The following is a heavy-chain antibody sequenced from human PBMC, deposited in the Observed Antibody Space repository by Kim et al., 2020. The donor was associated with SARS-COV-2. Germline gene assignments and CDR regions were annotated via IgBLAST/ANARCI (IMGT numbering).Heavy chain of an antibody. J-gene: IGHJ3*02. V-gene: IGHV4-31*03. D-gene: IGHD1-26*01. Sequence: SETLSLTCTVSGGSISSGGYYWSWIRQHPGKGLEWIGYIYYSGSTYYNPSLKSRVTISVDTSKNQFSLKLSSVTAADTAVYYCARQPSGSYPRADAFDIWGQGTMVTVSS. CDR2: IYYSGST. CDR1: GGSISSGGYY. CDR3: ARQPSGSYPRADAFDI.